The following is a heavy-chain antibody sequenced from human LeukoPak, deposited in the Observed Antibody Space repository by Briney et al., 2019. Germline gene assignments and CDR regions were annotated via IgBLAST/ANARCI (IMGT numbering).Heavy chain of an antibody. J-gene: IGHJ4*02. Sequence: GGSLRLSCAASGFTFSNYAMTWVRQAPGKGLEWVSSISFSGGSTYYADSVKGRFTISRDKSKNTLYLQMNNLRVEDTAVYYCAKDLETTMYYFDYWGRGTLVTVSS. D-gene: IGHD3-10*02. CDR2: ISFSGGST. V-gene: IGHV3-23*01. CDR1: GFTFSNYA. CDR3: AKDLETTMYYFDY.